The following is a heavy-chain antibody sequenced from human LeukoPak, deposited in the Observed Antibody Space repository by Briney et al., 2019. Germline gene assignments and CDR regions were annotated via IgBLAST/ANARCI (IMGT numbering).Heavy chain of an antibody. CDR1: GFSFSNYN. CDR3: ARDGGGPGGTYHHTFDL. Sequence: TGGSLRLSCAASGFSFSNYNKNWVRQGQGKGMERISYVTTSSSAIYYADSVKGRLTITRDNAKSSLYLQMDRLREEETAVYYCARDGGGPGGTYHHTFDLWGQGTMVTVSS. J-gene: IGHJ3*01. V-gene: IGHV3-48*02. D-gene: IGHD1-26*01. CDR2: VTTSSSAI.